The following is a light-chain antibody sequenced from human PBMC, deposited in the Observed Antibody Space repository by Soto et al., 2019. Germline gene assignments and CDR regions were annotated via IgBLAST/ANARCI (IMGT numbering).Light chain of an antibody. V-gene: IGLV1-51*01. CDR2: DND. Sequence: QSLLTQPPSVSAAPGQKVTISCSGSNSNFGSNSVSWYQQLPGTAPKLLIYDNDKRPSEIPDRFSGSRSGTSATLGIAGLQTGDEADYYCGTWDSSLDAGVFGGGTKLTVL. J-gene: IGLJ2*01. CDR3: GTWDSSLDAGV. CDR1: NSNFGSNS.